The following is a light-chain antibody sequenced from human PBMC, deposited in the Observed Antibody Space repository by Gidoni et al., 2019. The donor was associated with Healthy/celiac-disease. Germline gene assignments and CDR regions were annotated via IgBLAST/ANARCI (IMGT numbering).Light chain of an antibody. V-gene: IGKV3-11*01. J-gene: IGKJ4*01. Sequence: EIVLTQSPATLSLSPGERATLSCRASQSVSSYLAWYQQKPGQAPRLLIYDASNRATGIPARFSGSGSGTDFTLTICSLEPEDFAVYYCQQRSNWPPELTFXGXTKVEIK. CDR1: QSVSSY. CDR2: DAS. CDR3: QQRSNWPPELT.